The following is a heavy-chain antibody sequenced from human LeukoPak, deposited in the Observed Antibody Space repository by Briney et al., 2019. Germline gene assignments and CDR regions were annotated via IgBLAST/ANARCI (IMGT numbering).Heavy chain of an antibody. Sequence: GGSLRLSCVASGFTFRSYWMHWVRQTPGKGLVWVARISSDGSNTNYADSVKGRFTVSRDNAKRTLYQQMNSLRAEDTAVYYCAREYSSTWPFDYWGQGTLVTVSS. CDR3: AREYSSTWPFDY. CDR2: ISSDGSNT. J-gene: IGHJ4*02. CDR1: GFTFRSYW. D-gene: IGHD6-13*01. V-gene: IGHV3-74*01.